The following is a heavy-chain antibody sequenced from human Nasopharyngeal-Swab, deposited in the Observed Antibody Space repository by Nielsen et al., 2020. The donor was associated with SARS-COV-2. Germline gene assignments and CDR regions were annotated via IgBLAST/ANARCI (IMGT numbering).Heavy chain of an antibody. Sequence: ASVKVSCKASGYTFTSYGISWVRQAPGQGLEWMGWISAYNGNTNYAQKLQGRVTMTTDTSTSTAYMELRSLRSDDTAVYYCVRVLYDYIWGSYRSCDYWGQGTLVTVSS. V-gene: IGHV1-18*01. J-gene: IGHJ4*02. CDR2: ISAYNGNT. CDR3: VRVLYDYIWGSYRSCDY. CDR1: GYTFTSYG. D-gene: IGHD3-16*02.